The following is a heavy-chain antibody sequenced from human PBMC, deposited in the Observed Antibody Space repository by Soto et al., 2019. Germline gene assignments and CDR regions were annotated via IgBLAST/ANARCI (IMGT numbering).Heavy chain of an antibody. V-gene: IGHV1-69*13. CDR2: IIPIFGTA. J-gene: IGHJ5*02. CDR1: GGTFSSYA. CDR3: ARDPGGTKWFDP. D-gene: IGHD3-16*01. Sequence: LVKVSCKASGGTFSSYAISWVRQAPGQGLEWMGGIIPIFGTANYAQKFQGRVTITADESTSTAYMELSSLRSEDTAVYYCARDPGGTKWFDPWGQGTLVTVSS.